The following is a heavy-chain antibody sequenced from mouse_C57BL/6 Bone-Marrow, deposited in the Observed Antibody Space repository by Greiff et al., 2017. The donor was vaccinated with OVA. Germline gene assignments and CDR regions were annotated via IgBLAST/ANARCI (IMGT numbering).Heavy chain of an antibody. V-gene: IGHV5-6*01. CDR3: ARHNDYDGGVYAMDY. CDR1: GFTFSSYG. D-gene: IGHD2-4*01. Sequence: DVQLVESGGDLVKPGGSLKLSCAASGFTFSSYGMSWVRQTPDKRLEWVATISSGGSYTYYPDSVKGRFTISRDNAKNTLYLQMSSLKSEDTAMYCCARHNDYDGGVYAMDYWGQGTSVTVSS. CDR2: ISSGGSYT. J-gene: IGHJ4*01.